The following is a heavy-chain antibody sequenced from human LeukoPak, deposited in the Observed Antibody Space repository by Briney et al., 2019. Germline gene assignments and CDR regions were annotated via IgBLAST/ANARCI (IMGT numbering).Heavy chain of an antibody. CDR3: ARYDFGDHLLDY. CDR1: GFTFSSYS. J-gene: IGHJ4*02. V-gene: IGHV3-66*01. CDR2: IYSGGST. D-gene: IGHD3-10*01. Sequence: QTGGSLRLSCAASGFTFSSYSMNWVRQAPGKGLEWVSVIYSGGSTYYADSVKGRFTISRDNSKNTLYLQMNSLRAEDTAVYYCARYDFGDHLLDYWGQGTLVTVSS.